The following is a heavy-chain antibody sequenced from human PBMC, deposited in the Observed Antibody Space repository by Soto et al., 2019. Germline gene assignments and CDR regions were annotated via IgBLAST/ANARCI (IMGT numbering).Heavy chain of an antibody. CDR3: AAIVDYDILTGYLTWFDP. CDR1: GGSISSYY. CDR2: IYYSGST. Sequence: PSETLSLTCTVSGGSISSYYWSWIRQPPGKGLEWIGYIYYSGSTNYNPSLKSRVTISVDTSKNQFSLKLSSVTAADTAVYYCAAIVDYDILTGYLTWFDPWGQGTLVTVSS. D-gene: IGHD3-9*01. J-gene: IGHJ5*02. V-gene: IGHV4-59*01.